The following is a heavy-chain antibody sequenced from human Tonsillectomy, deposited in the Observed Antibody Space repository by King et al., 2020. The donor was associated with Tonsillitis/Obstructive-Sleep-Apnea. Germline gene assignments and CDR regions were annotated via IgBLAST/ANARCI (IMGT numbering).Heavy chain of an antibody. CDR1: GYTFTSYG. CDR2: ISAFNGNT. Sequence: VQLVQSGAEVKKPGASVKVSCKASGYTFTSYGISWVRQAPGQGLEWMGWISAFNGNTKYAQQLQGRVTMTTDTSTSTAYMELRSLRSDDTAVYYCARDREYTTSWYIVDYWGQGTLVTVSS. D-gene: IGHD6-13*01. J-gene: IGHJ4*02. CDR3: ARDREYTTSWYIVDY. V-gene: IGHV1-18*01.